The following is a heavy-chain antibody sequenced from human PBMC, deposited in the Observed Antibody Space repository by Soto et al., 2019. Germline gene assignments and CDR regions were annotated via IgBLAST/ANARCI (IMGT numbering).Heavy chain of an antibody. CDR1: GGSISSSSYD. V-gene: IGHV4-39*01. D-gene: IGHD6-13*01. CDR2: IYYSGST. CDR3: ARLPSGSSWSPYYFDY. Sequence: QLQLQESGPGLVKPSETLSLTCTVSGGSISSSSYDWGWIRQPPGTGREWIGSIYYSGSTYYNPSLKSRVTISVDTSKNQFSLKLSSLTAADTAVYYCARLPSGSSWSPYYFDYWGQGTLVTVSS. J-gene: IGHJ4*02.